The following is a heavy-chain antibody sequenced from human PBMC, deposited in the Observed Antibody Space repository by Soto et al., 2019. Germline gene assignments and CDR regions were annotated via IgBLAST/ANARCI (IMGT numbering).Heavy chain of an antibody. CDR1: GFTFSDYY. CDR3: ARGHGDYEGILDY. D-gene: IGHD4-17*01. CDR2: ISSSSSYT. V-gene: IGHV3-11*05. J-gene: IGHJ4*02. Sequence: GGSLRLSCAASGFTFSDYYMSWIRQAPGKGLEWVSYISSSSSYTDYADSVKGRFTISRDNAKNSLFLQMNSLRAEDTAVYYCARGHGDYEGILDYWGQGTLVTVSS.